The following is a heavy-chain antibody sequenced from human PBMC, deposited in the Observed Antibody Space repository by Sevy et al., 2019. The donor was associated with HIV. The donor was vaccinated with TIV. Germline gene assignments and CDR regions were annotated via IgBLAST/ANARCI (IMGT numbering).Heavy chain of an antibody. J-gene: IGHJ4*02. CDR1: GYTFTAYF. CDR2: INPNSGDT. V-gene: IGHV1-2*02. Sequence: ASVKVSCKASGYTFTAYFIHWVRQAPGQGLEWMGWINPNSGDTNYAPKFQGRVTVTRDTSISTAYMELSRLGSDDTAVYYCASPGGYRYGSLLDYWGQGTLVTVS. CDR3: ASPGGYRYGSLLDY. D-gene: IGHD5-18*01.